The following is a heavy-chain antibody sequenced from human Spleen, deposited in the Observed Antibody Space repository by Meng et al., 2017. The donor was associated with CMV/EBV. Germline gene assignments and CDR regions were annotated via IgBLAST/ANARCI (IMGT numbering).Heavy chain of an antibody. CDR1: GFTFSSYD. Sequence: GSLRLSCAASGFTFSSYDMHWVRQATGKGLEWVSAIGTAGDTYYPGSVKGRFTISRENAKNSLYLQMNSLRAGDTAVYYCARAFTSGLSYAFDIWGQGTMVTVSS. V-gene: IGHV3-13*01. CDR2: IGTAGDT. CDR3: ARAFTSGLSYAFDI. D-gene: IGHD5-12*01. J-gene: IGHJ3*02.